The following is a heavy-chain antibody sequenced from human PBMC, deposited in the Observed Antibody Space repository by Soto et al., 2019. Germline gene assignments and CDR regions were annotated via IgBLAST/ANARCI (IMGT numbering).Heavy chain of an antibody. Sequence: SETLSLTCTVSGGSISSGGYYWSWIRQHPGKGLEWIGYIYYSGSTYYNPSLKSRVTMSVDTSKNQFSLKLSSVAAADTAVYYCARGGPSALDYWGQGTLVTVSS. CDR1: GGSISSGGYY. CDR2: IYYSGST. CDR3: ARGGPSALDY. J-gene: IGHJ4*02. V-gene: IGHV4-31*03.